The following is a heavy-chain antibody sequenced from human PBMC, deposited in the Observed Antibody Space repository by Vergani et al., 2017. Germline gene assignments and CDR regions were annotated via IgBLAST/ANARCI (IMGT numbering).Heavy chain of an antibody. V-gene: IGHV4-39*01. J-gene: IGHJ4*02. D-gene: IGHD6-13*01. CDR1: GGSISSSSYY. CDR3: ARSSSSWPDY. Sequence: QLQLQESGPGLVKPSETLSLTRTVSGGSISSSSYYWGWIRQPPGKGLEWIGSIYYSGGTYYNPSLKSRVTISVDTSKNQFSLKLSSVTAADTAVYYCARSSSSWPDYWGQGTLVTVSS. CDR2: IYYSGGT.